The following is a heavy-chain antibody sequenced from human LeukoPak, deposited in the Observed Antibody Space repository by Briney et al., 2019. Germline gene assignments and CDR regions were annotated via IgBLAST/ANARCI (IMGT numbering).Heavy chain of an antibody. CDR1: GITFSNAW. Sequence: PGGSLRLSCAASGITFSNAWMSWVRQAPGKGLEWVSVIYSGGSTYYADSVKGRFTISRDNSKNTLYLQMNSLRAEDTAVYYCAKGGIAAWFDPWGQGTLVTVSS. CDR2: IYSGGST. D-gene: IGHD6-13*01. CDR3: AKGGIAAWFDP. V-gene: IGHV3-53*01. J-gene: IGHJ5*02.